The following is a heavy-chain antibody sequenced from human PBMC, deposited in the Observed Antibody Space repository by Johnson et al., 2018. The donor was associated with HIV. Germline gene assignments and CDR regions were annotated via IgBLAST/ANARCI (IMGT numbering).Heavy chain of an antibody. Sequence: QLVESGGGLVKPGRSLRLSCAASGFTFDDYAMHWVRQAPGKGLEWVSGISWNSGSIGYADSVKGRFTISRDNAKNSLYLQMNSLRAEDTALYYCANGGIAARPGAFDIWGQGTMVTVSS. CDR3: ANGGIAARPGAFDI. CDR2: ISWNSGSI. J-gene: IGHJ3*02. CDR1: GFTFDDYA. V-gene: IGHV3-9*01. D-gene: IGHD6-6*01.